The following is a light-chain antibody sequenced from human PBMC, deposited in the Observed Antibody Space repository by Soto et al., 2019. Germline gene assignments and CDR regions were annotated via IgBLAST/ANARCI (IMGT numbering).Light chain of an antibody. J-gene: IGKJ1*01. Sequence: DIQMTQSPSTLSASVGDRVTLTCRASQSISGWLAWYQQKPGKAPKLLIYKASSLESGVPSRFSGSGSGTEFTLTISSLQPDDFATYYCQQYDSYSVTFGQGTKVDIK. CDR2: KAS. CDR3: QQYDSYSVT. CDR1: QSISGW. V-gene: IGKV1-5*03.